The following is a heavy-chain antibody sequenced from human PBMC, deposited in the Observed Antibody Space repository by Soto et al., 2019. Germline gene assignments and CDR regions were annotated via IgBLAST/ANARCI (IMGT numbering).Heavy chain of an antibody. D-gene: IGHD3-3*01. CDR2: ISAYNGNT. J-gene: IGHJ4*02. V-gene: IGHV1-18*04. CDR3: ARLVRGGRFLEWLSYFDY. CDR1: GYTFTSYG. Sequence: GPSVKVSCKASGYTFTSYGISWVRQAPGQGLEWMGWISAYNGNTNYAQKLQGRVTMTTDTSTSTAYMELRSLRSDDTAVYYCARLVRGGRFLEWLSYFDYWGQGTLVTVSS.